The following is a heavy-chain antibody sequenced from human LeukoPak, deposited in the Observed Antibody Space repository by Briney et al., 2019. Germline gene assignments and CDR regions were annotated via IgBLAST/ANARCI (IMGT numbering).Heavy chain of an antibody. CDR3: VRENPSYFGDYAYFDY. J-gene: IGHJ4*02. CDR1: GVTISSYY. Sequence: PSETLSLTCTVSGVTISSYYWSWIRQPPGKGLEWNAYIYYSGSTNYNPSLKSRVTISVDTSKNQFSLKLSSVTAADTAVYYCVRENPSYFGDYAYFDYWGQGNLLTVSS. D-gene: IGHD4-17*01. CDR2: IYYSGST. V-gene: IGHV4-59*01.